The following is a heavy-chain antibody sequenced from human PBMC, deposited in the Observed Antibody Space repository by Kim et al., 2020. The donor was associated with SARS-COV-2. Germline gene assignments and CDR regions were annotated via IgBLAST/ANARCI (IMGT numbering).Heavy chain of an antibody. CDR2: INPSGGST. J-gene: IGHJ4*02. CDR1: GYTFTSYY. V-gene: IGHV1-46*01. Sequence: ASVKVSCKASGYTFTSYYMHWVRQAPGQGLEWMGIINPSGGSTSYAQKFQGRVTMTRDTSTSTVYMELSSLRSEDTAVYYCATESGLAPGWLQGSIDYWGQGTLVTVSS. D-gene: IGHD5-12*01. CDR3: ATESGLAPGWLQGSIDY.